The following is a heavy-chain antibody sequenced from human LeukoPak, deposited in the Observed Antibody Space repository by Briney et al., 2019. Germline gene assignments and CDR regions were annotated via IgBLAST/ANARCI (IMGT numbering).Heavy chain of an antibody. V-gene: IGHV3-23*01. CDR1: GITFSSYD. Sequence: GGSLRLSCAASGITFSSYDMSWARQAPGKGLEWVSGISGGGGTTYYADSVKGRFTISRDNSKNTLYLQMNSLRAEDTAVYYCAKGLKLAARRNYWGQGTLVTVSS. D-gene: IGHD6-6*01. J-gene: IGHJ4*02. CDR2: ISGGGGTT. CDR3: AKGLKLAARRNY.